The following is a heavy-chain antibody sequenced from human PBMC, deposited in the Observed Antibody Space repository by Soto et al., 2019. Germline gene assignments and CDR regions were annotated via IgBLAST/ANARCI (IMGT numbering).Heavy chain of an antibody. D-gene: IGHD6-6*01. Sequence: GGSLRLSCAASGFTFSDYYMSWIRQAPGKGLEWVSYISSSGSTIYYADSVKGRFTISRDNAKNSLYLQMNSLRAEDTAVYYCARELYSSSSGNWFDPWGQGTLVTVSS. J-gene: IGHJ5*02. CDR1: GFTFSDYY. CDR2: ISSSGSTI. CDR3: ARELYSSSSGNWFDP. V-gene: IGHV3-11*01.